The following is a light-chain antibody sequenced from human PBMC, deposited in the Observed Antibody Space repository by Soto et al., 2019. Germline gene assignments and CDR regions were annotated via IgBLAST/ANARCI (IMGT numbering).Light chain of an antibody. CDR1: QSIRSW. CDR3: QQYNSYSWT. Sequence: DIQMTQSPSTLSASVGDRVTITCRASQSIRSWLAWYQQKPGNAPNLLIYDASSLASGVPSRFSGSGSGTEFTLTISSLQPDDFATYYCQQYNSYSWTFGQGTKVEIK. J-gene: IGKJ1*01. CDR2: DAS. V-gene: IGKV1-5*01.